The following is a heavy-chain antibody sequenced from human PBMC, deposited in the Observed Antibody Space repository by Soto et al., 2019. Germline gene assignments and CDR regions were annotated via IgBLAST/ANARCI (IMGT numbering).Heavy chain of an antibody. V-gene: IGHV4-31*03. D-gene: IGHD5-12*01. CDR3: ARLPGFNRCGYWYYFDS. J-gene: IGHJ4*01. CDR1: GDSLGRSGDY. Sequence: SETLSLTCPVSGDSLGRSGDYWSWVRQPPGNGLEGIGYIYYSGSTSYNPWLKGRVTLTVDTAENQFSLELSSVTAADTAVYYCARLPGFNRCGYWYYFDSWGHGTLVTVSS. CDR2: IYYSGST.